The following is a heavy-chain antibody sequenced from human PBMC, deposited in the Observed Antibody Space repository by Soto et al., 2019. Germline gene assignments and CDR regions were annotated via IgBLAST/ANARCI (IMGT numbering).Heavy chain of an antibody. CDR1: GGSVSSGSYY. V-gene: IGHV4-61*01. J-gene: IGHJ5*02. CDR3: ARDHGVRVVMNWFDP. CDR2: IYYSGRT. D-gene: IGHD3-10*01. Sequence: QVQLQESGPGLVKPSETLSLTCTVSGGSVSSGSYYWSWIRQPPGKGLEWIGYIYYSGRTNYNPSLKSRVTMSVDTSMNQFSLKLSSVTAASTAVYYWARDHGVRVVMNWFDPWGQGTLVTVSS.